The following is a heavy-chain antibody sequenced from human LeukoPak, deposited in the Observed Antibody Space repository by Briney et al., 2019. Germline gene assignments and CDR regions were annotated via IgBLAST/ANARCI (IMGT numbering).Heavy chain of an antibody. CDR1: GFTFSSYG. J-gene: IGHJ5*02. D-gene: IGHD5-18*01. CDR2: IWYDGSNK. Sequence: PGGSLRLSCAASGFTFSSYGMHWVRQAPGKGLEWVAVIWYDGSNKYYADSVKGRFTISRDNSKNTLYLQMNSLRAEDTVVYYCARGASRDTAMDWNWFDPWGQGTLVTVSS. V-gene: IGHV3-33*01. CDR3: ARGASRDTAMDWNWFDP.